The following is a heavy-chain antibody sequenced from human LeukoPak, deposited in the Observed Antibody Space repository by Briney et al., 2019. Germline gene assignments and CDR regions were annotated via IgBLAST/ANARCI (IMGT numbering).Heavy chain of an antibody. CDR3: TTEDIVVVTATPARDY. CDR1: GFTFSNAW. Sequence: GGSLRLSCAASGFTFSNAWMSWVRQAPGKGLEWVGRIKSKTDGGTTDYAAPVKGRFTISRDDSKNTLYLQMNSLKTEDTAVYYCTTEDIVVVTATPARDYWGQGTLVAVSS. J-gene: IGHJ4*02. D-gene: IGHD2-21*02. CDR2: IKSKTDGGTT. V-gene: IGHV3-15*01.